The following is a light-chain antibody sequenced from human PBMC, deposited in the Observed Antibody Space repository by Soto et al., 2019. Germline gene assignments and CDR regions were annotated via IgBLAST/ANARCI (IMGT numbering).Light chain of an antibody. J-gene: IGKJ4*01. CDR1: QIVSSSY. V-gene: IGKV3-20*01. Sequence: EIVLTQSPGPLSLSPGKRATLSCRASQIVSSSYLAWYQQKPGQAPMLLIYGASSRATGIPDRFSGSGYGTDFTLTISRLEPEDSAVYYCQQYGSSGLTFGGGTKVEIK. CDR2: GAS. CDR3: QQYGSSGLT.